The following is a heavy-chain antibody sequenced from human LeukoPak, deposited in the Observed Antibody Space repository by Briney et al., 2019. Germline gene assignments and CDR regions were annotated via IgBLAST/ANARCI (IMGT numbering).Heavy chain of an antibody. V-gene: IGHV3-7*01. Sequence: GGSLRLSCAASGFPFSGYWMDWVRQAPGKGMEWVANINQDGSVQYYAASVRGRFTISRDNAKNSLYLQMNILRAEDTAVCYCSRSLDYLGQGALVTVSS. CDR1: GFPFSGYW. J-gene: IGHJ4*02. CDR3: SRSLDY. CDR2: INQDGSVQ.